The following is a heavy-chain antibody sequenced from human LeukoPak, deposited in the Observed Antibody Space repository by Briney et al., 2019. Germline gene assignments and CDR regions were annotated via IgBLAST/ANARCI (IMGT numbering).Heavy chain of an antibody. D-gene: IGHD4/OR15-4a*01. J-gene: IGHJ4*02. V-gene: IGHV3-48*03. CDR3: AKEIGAVPGYYFDY. CDR2: ISSSGSTI. Sequence: GGSLRLSCAASGFTFSSYEMNWVRQAPGKGLEWVSYISSSGSTIYYADSVKGRFTISRDNAKNSLYLQMNSLRAEDTAVYYCAKEIGAVPGYYFDYWGQGTLVTVSS. CDR1: GFTFSSYE.